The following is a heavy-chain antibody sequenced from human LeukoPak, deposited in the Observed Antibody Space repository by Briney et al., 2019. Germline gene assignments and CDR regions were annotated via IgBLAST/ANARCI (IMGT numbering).Heavy chain of an antibody. CDR1: GFTFSSYA. J-gene: IGHJ4*02. Sequence: PGGSPRLSCAASGFTFSSYAMSWVRQAPGKGLEWVSAISGSGGSTYYADSVKGRFTISRDNSKNTLYLQMNSLRAEDTAVYYCAREIAATGVFDYWGQGTLVTVSS. V-gene: IGHV3-23*01. CDR3: AREIAATGVFDY. D-gene: IGHD6-13*01. CDR2: ISGSGGST.